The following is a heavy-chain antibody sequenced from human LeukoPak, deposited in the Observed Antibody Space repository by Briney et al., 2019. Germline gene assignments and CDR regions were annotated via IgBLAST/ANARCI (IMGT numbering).Heavy chain of an antibody. J-gene: IGHJ6*02. V-gene: IGHV1-69*04. CDR3: ARDGIVVVPAANSYYYYGMDV. Sequence: GASVTVSCKASGGTFSSYAISWVRQAPGQGLEWMGRIIPILGIANYAQKFQGRVTITADKSTSTAYMELSSLRSEDTAVYYCARDGIVVVPAANSYYYYGMDVWGQGTTVTVSS. D-gene: IGHD2-2*01. CDR2: IIPILGIA. CDR1: GGTFSSYA.